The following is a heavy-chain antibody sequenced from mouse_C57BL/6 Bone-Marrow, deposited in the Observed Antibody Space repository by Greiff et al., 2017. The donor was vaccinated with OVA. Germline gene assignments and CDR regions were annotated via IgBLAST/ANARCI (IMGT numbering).Heavy chain of an antibody. D-gene: IGHD2-1*01. CDR1: GYAFSSSC. CDR2: IYPGDGDT. J-gene: IGHJ4*01. Sequence: VQLQESGPELVKPGASVKISCKASGYAFSSSCMNWVKQRPGKGLEWIGRIYPGDGDTNYNGKFKGKATLTADKSSSTAYMQLSSLTSEDSAVYYCARREIYYGNYEAVDYWGQGTSVTVSS. CDR3: ARREIYYGNYEAVDY. V-gene: IGHV1-82*01.